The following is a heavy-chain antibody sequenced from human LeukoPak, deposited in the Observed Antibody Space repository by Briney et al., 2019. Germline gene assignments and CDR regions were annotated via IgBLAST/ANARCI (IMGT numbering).Heavy chain of an antibody. D-gene: IGHD4-11*01. CDR3: ARGPATVTPNWFDP. CDR1: GFTFSSYG. CDR2: ISYDGSNK. V-gene: IGHV3-30*03. J-gene: IGHJ5*02. Sequence: PGGSLRLSCAASGFTFSSYGMHWVRQAPGKGLEWVAVISYDGSNKYYADSVKGRFTISRDNSKNTLYLQMNSLRAEDTAVYYCARGPATVTPNWFDPWGQGTLVTVSS.